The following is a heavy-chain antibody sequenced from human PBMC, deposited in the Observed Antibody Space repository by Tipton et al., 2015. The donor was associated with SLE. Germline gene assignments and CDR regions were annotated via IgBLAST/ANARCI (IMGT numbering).Heavy chain of an antibody. CDR3: ARISQSPLTVTTTWHWFDP. D-gene: IGHD4-11*01. J-gene: IGHJ5*02. Sequence: TLSLTCTVSGGSISSYSWSWIRQPPGKGLEWIGYIYCSGSTNYNPSLKSRVTISVDTSKNQFSLKLSSVTAADTAVYYCARISQSPLTVTTTWHWFDPWGQGTLVTVSS. V-gene: IGHV4-59*01. CDR1: GGSISSYS. CDR2: IYCSGST.